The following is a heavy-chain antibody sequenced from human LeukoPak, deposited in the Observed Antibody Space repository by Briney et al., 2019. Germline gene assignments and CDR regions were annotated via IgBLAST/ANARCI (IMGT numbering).Heavy chain of an antibody. D-gene: IGHD2/OR15-2a*01. CDR2: IRYDGSNK. J-gene: IGHJ4*02. V-gene: IGHV3-30*02. Sequence: GGSLRLSCAASGVTFSGYGMHWVRQAPGKGLEWVAFIRYDGSNKYYADSVKGRFTISRDNSKNTLYLQMNSRRAEDTAVYYCATMGTTTDYCGAGTLVTVSS. CDR3: ATMGTTTDY. CDR1: GVTFSGYG.